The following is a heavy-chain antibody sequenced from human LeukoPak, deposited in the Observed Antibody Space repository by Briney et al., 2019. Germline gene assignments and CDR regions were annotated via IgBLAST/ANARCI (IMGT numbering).Heavy chain of an antibody. CDR3: ARESFYAEQGPHSDY. V-gene: IGHV1-2*02. CDR1: GYTFTGYY. Sequence: ASVKVSCKASGYTFTGYYMHWVRQAPGQGLEWMGWINPNSGGTNYAQKFQGRVTMTRDTSISTAYMELSRLRSDDTAVYYCARESFYAEQGPHSDYWGQGTLVTVSS. CDR2: INPNSGGT. D-gene: IGHD3-16*01. J-gene: IGHJ4*02.